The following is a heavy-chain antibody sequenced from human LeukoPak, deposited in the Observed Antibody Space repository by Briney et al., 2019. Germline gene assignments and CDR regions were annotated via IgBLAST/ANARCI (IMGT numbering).Heavy chain of an antibody. CDR2: ISSSSSYI. CDR3: ARASVLYYYDSSGAFDI. V-gene: IGHV3-21*01. D-gene: IGHD3-22*01. CDR1: GFTFSSYS. J-gene: IGHJ3*02. Sequence: GGSLRLSCAASGFTFSSYSMNWVRQAPGKGLEWVSSISSSSSYIYYADSVKGRFTISRDNAKNSLYLQMNSLRAEDMAVYYCARASVLYYYDSSGAFDIWGQGTMVTVSS.